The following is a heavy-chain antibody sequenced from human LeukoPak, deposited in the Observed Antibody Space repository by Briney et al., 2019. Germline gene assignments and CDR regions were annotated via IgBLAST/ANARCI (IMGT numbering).Heavy chain of an antibody. CDR2: IYTSGST. V-gene: IGHV4-61*02. J-gene: IGHJ5*02. Sequence: SETLSLTCTVSGGSISSGSYYWSWIRQPAGKGLEWIGRIYTSGSTNYNPSLKSRVTISVDTSKNQFSLKLSSVTAADTAVYYCAREEITIFDPWGQGTLVTVSS. CDR3: AREEITIFDP. D-gene: IGHD3-9*01. CDR1: GGSISSGSYY.